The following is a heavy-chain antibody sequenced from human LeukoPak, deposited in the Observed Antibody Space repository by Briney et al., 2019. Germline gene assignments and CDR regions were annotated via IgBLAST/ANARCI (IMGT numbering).Heavy chain of an antibody. J-gene: IGHJ3*02. CDR1: GYTFTSYD. CDR2: MNPNSGNT. D-gene: IGHD3-22*01. CDR3: ARGHYYDSSGDYYRAAFDI. Sequence: ASVKVSCKASGYTFTSYDINWVRQATGQGLEWMGWMNPNSGNTGYAQKFQGRVTMTRNTSISTAYMYLSSLRSEDTAVYYCARGHYYDSSGDYYRAAFDIWGQGTKVTVSS. V-gene: IGHV1-8*01.